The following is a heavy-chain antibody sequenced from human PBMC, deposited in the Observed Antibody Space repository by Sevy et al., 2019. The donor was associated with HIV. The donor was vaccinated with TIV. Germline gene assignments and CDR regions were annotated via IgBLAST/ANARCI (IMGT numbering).Heavy chain of an antibody. CDR1: GYTFTGYY. D-gene: IGHD3-22*01. J-gene: IGHJ4*02. Sequence: ASVKVSCKASGYTFTGYYMHWVRQAPGQGLEWMGWINPNSGGTNYAQKFQGRGTMTRDTSISTAYMERSRLRSDDTAVYYCARANYYDSSGYKDAIDYWGQGTLVTVSS. CDR2: INPNSGGT. V-gene: IGHV1-2*02. CDR3: ARANYYDSSGYKDAIDY.